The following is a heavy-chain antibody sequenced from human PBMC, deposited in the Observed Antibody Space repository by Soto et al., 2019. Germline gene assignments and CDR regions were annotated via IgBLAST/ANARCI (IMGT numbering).Heavy chain of an antibody. V-gene: IGHV1-69*02. CDR1: GGTFCSYT. Sequence: QVQLVQSGAEVKKPGSSVKVSSKAPGGTFCSYTISWVRQAPGQGLEWMGRIIPILGITNYAQKFQGRVTITADKSTSTAYMELSSLRSEDTAVYYCASLMSSGYYYGMDVWGQGTTVTVSS. CDR3: ASLMSSGYYYGMDV. J-gene: IGHJ6*02. CDR2: IIPILGIT. D-gene: IGHD3-10*01.